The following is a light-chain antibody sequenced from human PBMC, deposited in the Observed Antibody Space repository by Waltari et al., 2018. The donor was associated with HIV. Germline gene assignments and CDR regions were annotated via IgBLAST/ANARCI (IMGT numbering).Light chain of an antibody. J-gene: IGKJ5*01. CDR3: QQLKSYPIT. V-gene: IGKV3-11*01. Sequence: IVLTQSPATLSLSPGERATLSCRASESVTSFLAWYQQKPVQAPRLLIYAASNRAMGIPARFSGSGSGTDFTLTISSLEAEDFATYYCQQLKSYPITFGQGTRLEIK. CDR2: AAS. CDR1: ESVTSF.